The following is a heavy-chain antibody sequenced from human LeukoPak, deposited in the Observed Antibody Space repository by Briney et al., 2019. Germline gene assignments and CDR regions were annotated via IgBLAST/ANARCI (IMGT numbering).Heavy chain of an antibody. CDR1: GYSFTSYW. J-gene: IGHJ4*02. Sequence: GESLKTSCKGSGYSFTSYWISWVRQMPGKGLEWMGRIDPSDSYTNYSPSFQGHVTISADKSISTAYLQWSSLKASDTAMYYCARLPYYYDSSDPSDYWGQGTLVTVSS. V-gene: IGHV5-10-1*01. CDR2: IDPSDSYT. D-gene: IGHD3-22*01. CDR3: ARLPYYYDSSDPSDY.